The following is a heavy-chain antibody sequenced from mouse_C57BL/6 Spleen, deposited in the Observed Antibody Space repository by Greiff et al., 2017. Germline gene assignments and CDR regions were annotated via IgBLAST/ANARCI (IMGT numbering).Heavy chain of an antibody. Sequence: QVQLQQPGAELVMPGASVKLSCKASGYTFTSYWMHWVKQRPGQGLEWIGEIDPSDSYTNYNQKFKGKSTLTVDKSSSTAYMQLSSLTSEDSAVYYCARGLGDYYAMDYWGQGTSVTVSS. V-gene: IGHV1-69*01. D-gene: IGHD2-4*01. CDR3: ARGLGDYYAMDY. J-gene: IGHJ4*01. CDR1: GYTFTSYW. CDR2: IDPSDSYT.